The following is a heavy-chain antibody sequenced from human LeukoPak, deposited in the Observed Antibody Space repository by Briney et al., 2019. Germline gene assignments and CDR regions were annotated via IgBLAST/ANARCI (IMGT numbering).Heavy chain of an antibody. CDR2: IYTSGST. CDR3: ARDNTWYSSSWYAAPFDY. CDR1: GNSVSSDF. D-gene: IGHD6-13*01. J-gene: IGHJ4*02. V-gene: IGHV4-4*07. Sequence: SETLSLTCSVSGNSVSSDFWSWIRQPAGKGLEWIGRIYTSGSTNYNPSLKSRVTMSVDTSKNQFSLKLSSVTAADTAVYYCARDNTWYSSSWYAAPFDYWGQGTLVTVSS.